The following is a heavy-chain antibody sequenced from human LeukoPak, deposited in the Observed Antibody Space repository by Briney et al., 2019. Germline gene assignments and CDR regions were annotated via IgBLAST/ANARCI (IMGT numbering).Heavy chain of an antibody. D-gene: IGHD4-17*01. Sequence: GGSLRLSCAASGFTFRSYWMSWVRQAPGKGLEWVANIKQDGSEKYYVDSVKGRFTISRDNAKNSLYLQMNSLRAEDTAVYYCARAYGDGGYWGQGTLVTVSS. CDR2: IKQDGSEK. CDR3: ARAYGDGGY. J-gene: IGHJ4*02. V-gene: IGHV3-7*01. CDR1: GFTFRSYW.